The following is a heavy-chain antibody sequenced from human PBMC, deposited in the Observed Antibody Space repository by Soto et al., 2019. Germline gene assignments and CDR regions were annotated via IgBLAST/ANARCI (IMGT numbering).Heavy chain of an antibody. CDR3: AKDGRGYSYGQLDY. V-gene: IGHV3-30*18. Sequence: QVQLVESGGGVVEPGRSLRLSCAASGFTFSSYGMHWVRQAPGKGLEWVAVISYDGSNKYYADSVKGRFTISRDNSKNTLYQPLNSLRAEDTAVYYCAKDGRGYSYGQLDYWGQGTLVTVSS. CDR2: ISYDGSNK. D-gene: IGHD5-18*01. J-gene: IGHJ4*02. CDR1: GFTFSSYG.